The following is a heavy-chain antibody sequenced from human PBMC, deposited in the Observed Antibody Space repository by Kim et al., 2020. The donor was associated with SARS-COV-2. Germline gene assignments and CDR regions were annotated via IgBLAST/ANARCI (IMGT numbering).Heavy chain of an antibody. CDR2: ISYDGSKK. CDR3: AKGLSNYGSGSYFDY. V-gene: IGHV3-30*18. CDR1: GFTFSSYG. D-gene: IGHD3-10*01. J-gene: IGHJ4*02. Sequence: GGSLRLSCALSGFTFSSYGMHWVRQAPGKGLEWVALISYDGSKKEYANSVKGRFTISRDNSKNTVYLQMNSLRVEDTAVYYCAKGLSNYGSGSYFDYWGQGTLVTVSS.